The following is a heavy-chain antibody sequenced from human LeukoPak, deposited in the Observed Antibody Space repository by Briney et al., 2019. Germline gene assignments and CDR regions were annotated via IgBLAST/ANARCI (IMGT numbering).Heavy chain of an antibody. CDR1: GFTFSSYA. D-gene: IGHD6-13*01. J-gene: IGHJ4*02. CDR3: ARDKQYSSSWYGVDYFDY. V-gene: IGHV3-23*01. Sequence: GGSLRFSCAASGFTFSSYAMSWVRKAPGKGLEWVSAISGSGGSTYYADSVKGRFTISRDNPKNTLYLQMNSLRAEDAAVYYCARDKQYSSSWYGVDYFDYWGQGTLVTVSS. CDR2: ISGSGGST.